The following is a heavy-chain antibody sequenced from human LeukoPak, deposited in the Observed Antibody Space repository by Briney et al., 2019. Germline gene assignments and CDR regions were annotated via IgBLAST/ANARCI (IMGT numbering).Heavy chain of an antibody. V-gene: IGHV3-30*03. D-gene: IGHD3-9*01. Sequence: PGGSLRLSCAASGFTFSSYGMHWVRQAPGKGLEWVAVISYDGSNKYYADSVKGRFTISRDNSKNTLYLQMNSLRAEDTAVYYCARAPTSVGNYDILTGYDYWGRGTLVAVSS. CDR3: ARAPTSVGNYDILTGYDY. CDR2: ISYDGSNK. J-gene: IGHJ4*02. CDR1: GFTFSSYG.